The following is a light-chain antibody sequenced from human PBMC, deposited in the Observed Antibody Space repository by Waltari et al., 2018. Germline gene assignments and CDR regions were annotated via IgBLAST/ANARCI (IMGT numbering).Light chain of an antibody. Sequence: QSALTQPASVSGTPGQSITISCTRSSSDVGNYNLVSWYQTQPGKAPKCVIYEVSQRPSVVSAHFSGSKSGNTSSLTISGFQAEYEADYYCCSYAGSSTLVFGGGTKLTVL. J-gene: IGLJ2*01. CDR3: CSYAGSSTLV. CDR1: SSDVGNYNL. CDR2: EVS. V-gene: IGLV2-23*02.